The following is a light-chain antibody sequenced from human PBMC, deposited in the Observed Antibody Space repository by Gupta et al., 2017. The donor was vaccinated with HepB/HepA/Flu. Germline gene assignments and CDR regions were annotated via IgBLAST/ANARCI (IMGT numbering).Light chain of an antibody. Sequence: SYILTQPPSVSVAPGRTARITCGGNNIGTKSVHWYQQRPGQAPLVVIYEDTNRPPGIPERISGSNSGNTATLTISRIGAGDEADYYCQVWDTRTDHPVVFGGGTKLTV. CDR2: EDT. V-gene: IGLV3-21*03. CDR3: QVWDTRTDHPVV. J-gene: IGLJ2*01. CDR1: NIGTKS.